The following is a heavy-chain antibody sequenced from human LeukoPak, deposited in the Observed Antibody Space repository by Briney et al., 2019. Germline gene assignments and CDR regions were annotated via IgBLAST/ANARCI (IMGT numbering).Heavy chain of an antibody. CDR1: GFTFSDYY. Sequence: GGSLRLSRAASGFTFSDYYMSWIRQAPGKGLEWVSYISSSSIYTNYADSVKGRFTISRDNAKNSLYLQMNSLRAEDTAVYYCASTYDSSGYYPFDYWGQGTLVTVSS. D-gene: IGHD3-22*01. V-gene: IGHV3-11*03. CDR2: ISSSSIYT. J-gene: IGHJ4*02. CDR3: ASTYDSSGYYPFDY.